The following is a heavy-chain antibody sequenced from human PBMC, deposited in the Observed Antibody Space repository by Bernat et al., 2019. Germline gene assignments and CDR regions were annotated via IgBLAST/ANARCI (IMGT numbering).Heavy chain of an antibody. CDR3: ASEGGDILTGYYNY. CDR2: ISSSSSYT. D-gene: IGHD3-9*01. V-gene: IGHV3-11*05. CDR1: GFTFSDYY. J-gene: IGHJ4*02. Sequence: QVQLVESGGGLVKPGGSLRLSCAASGFTFSDYYMSWIRQAPGKGLEWVSYISSSSSYTNYADSVKGRFTISRDNTKNSLYLQMNSLRAEDTAVYYCASEGGDILTGYYNYWGQGTLVTVSS.